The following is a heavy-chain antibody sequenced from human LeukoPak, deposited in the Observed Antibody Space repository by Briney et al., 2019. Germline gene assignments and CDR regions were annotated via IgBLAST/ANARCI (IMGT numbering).Heavy chain of an antibody. CDR2: IGISSGPL. V-gene: IGHV3-48*04. D-gene: IGHD3-10*01. CDR3: ARAKGYTSSYSFDY. J-gene: IGHJ4*02. Sequence: PGGSLRLSCAASGFTFNNYAMNWVRQTPGGRLEWVSFIGISSGPLLYADSVKGRFTISRDNAKASVYLQMDRLRAEDTAVYYCARAKGYTSSYSFDYWGQGILVTVSS. CDR1: GFTFNNYA.